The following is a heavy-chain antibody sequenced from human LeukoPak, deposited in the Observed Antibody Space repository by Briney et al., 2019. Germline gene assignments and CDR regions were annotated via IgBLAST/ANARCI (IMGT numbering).Heavy chain of an antibody. V-gene: IGHV1-69*04. Sequence: RASVKVSCKASGGTFSIYAISWVRQAPGQGLEWMGRIIPILGIANYAQKFQGRVTITADKSMSTAYMELSSLRSEDTAVYYCARVRNPWYYYGMDVWGQGTTVTVSS. J-gene: IGHJ6*02. CDR1: GGTFSIYA. CDR2: IIPILGIA. D-gene: IGHD1-14*01. CDR3: ARVRNPWYYYGMDV.